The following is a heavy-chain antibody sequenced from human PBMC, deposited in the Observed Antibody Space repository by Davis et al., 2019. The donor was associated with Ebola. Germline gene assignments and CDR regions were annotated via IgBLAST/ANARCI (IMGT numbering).Heavy chain of an antibody. CDR1: GFTFSSYS. CDR2: ISSSSITI. J-gene: IGHJ4*02. D-gene: IGHD3-22*01. CDR3: AREDYDSSGYYRN. V-gene: IGHV3-48*01. Sequence: GESLKISCAASGFTFSSYSMNWVRQAPGKGLEWVSYISSSSITIYYADSVKGRFTISRDNSKNTLYLQMGSLRAEDMAVYYCAREDYDSSGYYRNWGQGTLVTVSS.